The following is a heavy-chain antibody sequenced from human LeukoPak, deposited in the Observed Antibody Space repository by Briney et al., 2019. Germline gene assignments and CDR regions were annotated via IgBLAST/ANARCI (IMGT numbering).Heavy chain of an antibody. D-gene: IGHD1-26*01. Sequence: PGRSLRLSCAASGFTFSSYGMHWVRQAPGKGLEWVAVISYDGSNKYYADSVKGRFTISRDNSKNTLYLQMNSLRAEDTAVYYCARSGSYYYYYYMDVWGKGTTVTISS. CDR2: ISYDGSNK. CDR1: GFTFSSYG. J-gene: IGHJ6*03. CDR3: ARSGSYYYYYYMDV. V-gene: IGHV3-30*03.